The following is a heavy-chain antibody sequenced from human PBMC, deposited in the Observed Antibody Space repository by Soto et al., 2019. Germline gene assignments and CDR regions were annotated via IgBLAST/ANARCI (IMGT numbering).Heavy chain of an antibody. CDR2: IHWNNGAT. CDR1: AFSSHHHA. Sequence: GGSMRLSCVASAFSSHHHAIHWVRQGPGKGLEWVSGIHWNNGATGYADSVKGRFTIFKDNVKNSVYLQMNSLRTDDTAFYYCTEDILPGGADVWGQGTTVTVSS. J-gene: IGHJ6*02. V-gene: IGHV3-9*02. CDR3: TEDILPGGADV. D-gene: IGHD3-16*01.